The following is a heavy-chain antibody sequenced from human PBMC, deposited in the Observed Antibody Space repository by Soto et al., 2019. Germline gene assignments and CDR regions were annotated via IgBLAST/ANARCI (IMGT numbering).Heavy chain of an antibody. CDR1: GYTFTSYG. D-gene: IGHD3-16*02. CDR3: ARLNDYIWGSYRYFDY. J-gene: IGHJ4*02. CDR2: ISAYNGNT. V-gene: IGHV1-18*01. Sequence: ASVKVSCKASGYTFTSYGISWVRQAPGQGLEWMGWISAYNGNTNYAQKLQGRVTMTTDTSTSTAYMELRSLRSDDTAVYYCARLNDYIWGSYRYFDYWGQGTLVTVSS.